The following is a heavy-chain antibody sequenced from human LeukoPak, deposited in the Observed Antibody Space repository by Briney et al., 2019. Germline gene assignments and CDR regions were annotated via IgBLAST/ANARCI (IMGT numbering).Heavy chain of an antibody. CDR3: ASDYGGNPEYFQH. CDR2: IYYSGST. J-gene: IGHJ1*01. Sequence: PSETLSLTCTVSGGSISSGDYYWSWIRQPPGKGLEWIGYIYYSGSTYYNPSLKSRVTISVDTSKNQFSLKLSSVTAADTAVYYCASDYGGNPEYFQHWGQGTLVTVSS. CDR1: GGSISSGDYY. D-gene: IGHD4-23*01. V-gene: IGHV4-30-4*01.